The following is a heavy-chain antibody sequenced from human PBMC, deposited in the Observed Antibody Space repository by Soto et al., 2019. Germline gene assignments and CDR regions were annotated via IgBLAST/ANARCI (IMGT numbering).Heavy chain of an antibody. D-gene: IGHD2-2*02. Sequence: TLSLTCTVAGDSISSGDYFWSWIRQPPGKGLEWIGYIYSCGSTDNNPSLRSRVTISADTSRNQFSLKLTSATAAETAIYYSARCLVLPPPTPIRGCFDPWGQRNLVIASS. J-gene: IGHJ5*02. CDR1: GDSISSGDYF. V-gene: IGHV4-30-4*01. CDR2: IYSCGST. CDR3: ARCLVLPPPTPIRGCFDP.